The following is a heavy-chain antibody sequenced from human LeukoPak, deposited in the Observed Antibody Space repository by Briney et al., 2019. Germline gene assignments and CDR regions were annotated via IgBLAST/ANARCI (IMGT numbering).Heavy chain of an antibody. CDR2: IYYSGST. CDR1: GGSISSGDYY. D-gene: IGHD3-22*01. CDR3: AGNSGYPFYYYYYMDV. V-gene: IGHV4-30-4*08. Sequence: SETLSLTCTVSGGSISSGDYYWSWIRQPPGKGLEWIGYIYYSGSTYYNPSLKSRVTISVDTSKNQFSLKLSSVTAADTAVYYCAGNSGYPFYYYYYMDVWGKGTTVTVSS. J-gene: IGHJ6*03.